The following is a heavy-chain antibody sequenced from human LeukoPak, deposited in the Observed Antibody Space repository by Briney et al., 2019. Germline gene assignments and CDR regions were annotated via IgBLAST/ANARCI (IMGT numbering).Heavy chain of an antibody. D-gene: IGHD2-15*01. CDR1: GGSISSSSYY. J-gene: IGHJ4*02. CDR2: IYYSGST. V-gene: IGHV4-39*07. Sequence: KASETLSLTCTVSGGSISSSSYYWGWIRQPPGKGLEWIGSIYYSGSTYYKASLKSRVTMPVDTSKNQFSLKLSSVTAADTAVYYCARDRGRVANSIKKAGVYDYWGQGTLVTVSS. CDR3: ARDRGRVANSIKKAGVYDY.